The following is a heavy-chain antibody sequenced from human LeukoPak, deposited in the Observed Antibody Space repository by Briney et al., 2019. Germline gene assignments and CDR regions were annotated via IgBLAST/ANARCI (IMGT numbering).Heavy chain of an antibody. CDR2: IFHSGRT. V-gene: IGHV4-4*02. Sequence: SETLSLTCAVSGGSISNNNWWSWVRQPPGKGLEWVGEIFHSGRTNYNPSLKSRVTISVDKSKNQFSLKLTSVTAADTAVYYCTRDGAYYGSGSDRIDDWGQGILVTVSS. J-gene: IGHJ4*02. D-gene: IGHD3-10*01. CDR1: GGSISNNNW. CDR3: TRDGAYYGSGSDRIDD.